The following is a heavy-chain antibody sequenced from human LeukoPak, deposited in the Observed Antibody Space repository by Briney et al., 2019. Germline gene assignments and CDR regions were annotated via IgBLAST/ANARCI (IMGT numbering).Heavy chain of an antibody. CDR2: ISAYNANT. Sequence: ASVKVSCKASGYTFTSYGFNWVRQAPGQGLEWMGWISAYNANTKYTEKYQDRVTMTSDTSTTTAYMELRSLRSDDTAVYYCAASGWSKPYYFDNWAREPWSPSPQ. CDR1: GYTFTSYG. CDR3: AASGWSKPYYFDN. D-gene: IGHD6-19*01. V-gene: IGHV1-18*01. J-gene: IGHJ4*02.